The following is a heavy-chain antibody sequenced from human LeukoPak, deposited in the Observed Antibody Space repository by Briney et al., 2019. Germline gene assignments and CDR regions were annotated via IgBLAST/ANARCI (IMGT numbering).Heavy chain of an antibody. Sequence: ASVKVSCKASGGTFSSYAISWVRQAPGQGLEWMGGIIPIFGTANYAQKFQGRVMITADESTSTAYMELSSLRSEDAAVYYCARDTVAGYDFWSGYYHWGQGTLVTVSS. D-gene: IGHD3-3*01. V-gene: IGHV1-69*13. J-gene: IGHJ4*02. CDR2: IIPIFGTA. CDR1: GGTFSSYA. CDR3: ARDTVAGYDFWSGYYH.